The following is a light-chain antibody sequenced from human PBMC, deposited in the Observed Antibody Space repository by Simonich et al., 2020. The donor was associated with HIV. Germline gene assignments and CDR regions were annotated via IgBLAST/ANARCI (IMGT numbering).Light chain of an antibody. V-gene: IGLV2-14*01. J-gene: IGLJ2*01. CDR3: SSYTSSSTSVV. CDR2: EVS. Sequence: QSALPQPASVSGSPGQSITISCPGTSSDVGGYNYVSGYQQHPGKAPKLRIYEVSKRPSGVSNRFSGSKSGNTASLTISGLQAEDESDYYCSSYTSSSTSVVFGGGTKLTVL. CDR1: SSDVGGYNY.